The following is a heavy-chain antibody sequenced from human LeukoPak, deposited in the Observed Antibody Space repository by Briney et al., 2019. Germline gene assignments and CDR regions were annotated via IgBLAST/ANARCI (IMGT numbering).Heavy chain of an antibody. CDR2: ISSSSSTI. CDR1: GFTFSSYS. V-gene: IGHV3-48*01. D-gene: IGHD3-22*01. J-gene: IGHJ6*03. CDR3: ARDRGPYYYDSSGYPGWYYYMDV. Sequence: GGSLRLSCAASGFTFSSYSMNWVCQAPGKGLEWVSYISSSSSTIYYADSVKGRFTISRDNAKNSLYLQMNSLRAEDTAVYYCARDRGPYYYDSSGYPGWYYYMDVWGKGTTVTVSS.